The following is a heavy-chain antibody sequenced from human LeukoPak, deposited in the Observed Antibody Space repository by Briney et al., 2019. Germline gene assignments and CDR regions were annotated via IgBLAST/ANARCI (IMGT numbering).Heavy chain of an antibody. V-gene: IGHV1-69*04. CDR3: ARSVSRSSSSGGIGY. J-gene: IGHJ4*02. D-gene: IGHD6-6*01. CDR1: GGTFSSYA. CDR2: IIPILGIA. Sequence: SVKVSCKASGGTFSSYAISWVRQAPGQGLEWMGRIIPILGIANYAQKFQGRVTMTRNTSISTAYMELSSLRSEDTAVYYCARSVSRSSSSGGIGYWGQGTLVTVSS.